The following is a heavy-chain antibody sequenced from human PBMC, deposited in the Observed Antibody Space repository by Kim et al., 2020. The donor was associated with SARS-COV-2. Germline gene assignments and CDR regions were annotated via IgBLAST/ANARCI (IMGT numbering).Heavy chain of an antibody. D-gene: IGHD3-16*02. CDR2: IYYSGST. CDR1: GGSISSYY. Sequence: SETLSLTCTVSGGSISSYYWSWIRQPPGKGLEWIGYIYYSGSTNHNPSLKSRVTISVDTSKNQFSLKLSSVTAADTAVYYCARDGRDYDYVWGSYRYTGFDYWGQGTLVTVSS. V-gene: IGHV4-59*01. CDR3: ARDGRDYDYVWGSYRYTGFDY. J-gene: IGHJ4*02.